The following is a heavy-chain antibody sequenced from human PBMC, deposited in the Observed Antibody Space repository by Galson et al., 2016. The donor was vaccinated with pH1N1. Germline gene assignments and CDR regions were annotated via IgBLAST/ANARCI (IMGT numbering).Heavy chain of an antibody. D-gene: IGHD4-17*01. J-gene: IGHJ3*02. V-gene: IGHV5-51*03. CDR1: GYRFTNSW. CDR2: IYLGGSLI. CDR3: ARQYDFGDYRGDAFDI. Sequence: QSGAEVKKPGESLKISCKGSGYRFTNSWIGWVRQMPGKGLEWMGIIYLGGSLIRYRPSFQGQVTISADKSINIVYLQWISLKASDTATYYCARQYDFGDYRGDAFDIWGQGTMVIVSS.